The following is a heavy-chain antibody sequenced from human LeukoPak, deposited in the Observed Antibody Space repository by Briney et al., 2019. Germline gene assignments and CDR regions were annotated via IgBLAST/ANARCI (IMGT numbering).Heavy chain of an antibody. CDR2: ISGSGGST. D-gene: IGHD3-22*01. V-gene: IGHV3-23*01. Sequence: GGSLRLSCAASGFTFSSYAMSWVRQAPGKGLEWVSTISGSGGSTYYADSVKGRFTISRDNAKNSLYLQMNSLRAEDTAVYYCAREDYYDSSGYYYGYYYYYGMDVWGQGTTVTVSS. CDR3: AREDYYDSSGYYYGYYYYYGMDV. J-gene: IGHJ6*02. CDR1: GFTFSSYA.